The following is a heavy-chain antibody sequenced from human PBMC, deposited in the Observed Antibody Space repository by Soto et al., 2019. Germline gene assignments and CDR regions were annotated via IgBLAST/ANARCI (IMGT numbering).Heavy chain of an antibody. CDR3: ILDCTSMSCYGYLGVDV. D-gene: IGHD5-18*01. CDR1: GGTFSSFL. Sequence: QVQLIHSGAEVKTPGSSVKVSCKASGGTFSSFLMGWVRQAPGQGLEWMGGIIPVFGRATYSQKFQGRVTITADDSTSTVYMELSGLKSEDTAVYYCILDCTSMSCYGYLGVDVWGQGTTVTVSS. CDR2: IIPVFGRA. V-gene: IGHV1-69*01. J-gene: IGHJ6*02.